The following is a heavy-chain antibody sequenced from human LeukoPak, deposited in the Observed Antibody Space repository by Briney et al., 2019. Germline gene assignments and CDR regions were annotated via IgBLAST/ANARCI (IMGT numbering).Heavy chain of an antibody. CDR3: TKGYGSGTYIAADC. D-gene: IGHD3-10*01. Sequence: PGGSLRLSCAASGFIFDDYALHWVRQAPGKGLEWVSLISGDGGSTYYADSVKGRFTISRDNSKNSLYLQMNSLRSEDSASYYCTKGYGSGTYIAADCWGQGALVTVSS. J-gene: IGHJ4*02. V-gene: IGHV3-43*02. CDR2: ISGDGGST. CDR1: GFIFDDYA.